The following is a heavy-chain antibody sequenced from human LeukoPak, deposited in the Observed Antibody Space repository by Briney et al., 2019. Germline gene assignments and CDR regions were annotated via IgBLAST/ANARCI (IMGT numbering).Heavy chain of an antibody. V-gene: IGHV3-7*01. D-gene: IGHD2-21*02. CDR3: TSWGDTTAEYFQR. CDR2: INPDGRDT. J-gene: IGHJ1*01. Sequence: VAHINPDGRDTYYVDSVKGRFTISRDNAQNSMYLQMNSLRVEDTAVYYCTSWGDTTAEYFQRWGQGTLVTVSS.